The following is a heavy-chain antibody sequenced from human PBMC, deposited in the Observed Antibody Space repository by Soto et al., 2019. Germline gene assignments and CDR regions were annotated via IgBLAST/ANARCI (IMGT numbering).Heavy chain of an antibody. J-gene: IGHJ5*02. D-gene: IGHD3-10*01. Sequence: QLQLQESGPGLVKPSETLSLTCTVSGGSISSSSYYWGWIRQPPGKGLEWIGSIYYSGSTYYNPSLKSRVTISVDTSKNQFSLKLSSVTAADTAVYYCARHPGPVWSGSWFDPWGQGTLVTVSS. V-gene: IGHV4-39*01. CDR2: IYYSGST. CDR1: GGSISSSSYY. CDR3: ARHPGPVWSGSWFDP.